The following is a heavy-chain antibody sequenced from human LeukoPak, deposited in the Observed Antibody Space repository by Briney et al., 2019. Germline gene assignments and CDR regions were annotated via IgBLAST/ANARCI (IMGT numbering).Heavy chain of an antibody. J-gene: IGHJ3*01. CDR2: ISSSGSTI. Sequence: GGSLRLSCAASGFTFSSYEMNWVRQAPGKGLEWVSYISSSGSTIYYADSVKGRFTISRDNSKNTLYLQMSSLRADDTAVYYCARDLLWFGELTYAFDVWGPGTMVTVSS. V-gene: IGHV3-48*03. CDR1: GFTFSSYE. D-gene: IGHD3-10*01. CDR3: ARDLLWFGELTYAFDV.